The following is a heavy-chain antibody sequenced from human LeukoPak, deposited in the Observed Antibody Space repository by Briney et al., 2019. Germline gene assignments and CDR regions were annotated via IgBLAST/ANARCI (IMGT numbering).Heavy chain of an antibody. D-gene: IGHD1-7*01. J-gene: IGHJ3*02. CDR3: PRLITGTTTAFDI. Sequence: SETLSLTCTVSGGSISGYYWSWIRQPAGKGLEWIGRVYTSGSTHYNPSLKSRVTMSVDTPKNQFSLKLSSVTAADTAVYYSPRLITGTTTAFDIWGQGTMVTVSS. CDR1: GGSISGYY. CDR2: VYTSGST. V-gene: IGHV4-4*07.